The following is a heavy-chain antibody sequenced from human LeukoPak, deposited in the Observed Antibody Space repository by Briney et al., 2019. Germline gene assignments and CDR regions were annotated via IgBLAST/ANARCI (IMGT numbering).Heavy chain of an antibody. J-gene: IGHJ4*02. CDR1: GYSISSGYY. CDR3: AGRTGYCSGCSCYGAFDY. V-gene: IGHV4-38-2*02. D-gene: IGHD2-15*01. CDR2: IYHSGST. Sequence: PSETLSLTCTVSGYSISSGYYWGWIRQPPGKGLEWIGSIYHSGSTYYNPSLKSRVTISVDTSKNQFSLKLSSVTAADPAVYYFAGRTGYCSGCSCYGAFDYWGQGTLVTVSS.